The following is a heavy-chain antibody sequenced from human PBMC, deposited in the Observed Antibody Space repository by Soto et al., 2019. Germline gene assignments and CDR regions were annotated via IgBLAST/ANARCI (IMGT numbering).Heavy chain of an antibody. D-gene: IGHD5-18*01. Sequence: QVQLVESGGGVVKPGRSLRLSCAASGFTFSSYGMHWVRQAPGKGLEWVAVISYDGSNKYYADSVKGRFTISRDNSKNTLYLQMNSLRAEDTAVYYCAKQDTAPFDYWGQGTLVTVSS. CDR2: ISYDGSNK. CDR1: GFTFSSYG. J-gene: IGHJ4*02. V-gene: IGHV3-30*18. CDR3: AKQDTAPFDY.